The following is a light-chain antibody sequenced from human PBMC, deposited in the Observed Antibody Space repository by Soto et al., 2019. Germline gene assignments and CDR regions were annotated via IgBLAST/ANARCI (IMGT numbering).Light chain of an antibody. J-gene: IGLJ1*01. V-gene: IGLV2-14*01. Sequence: QSVLTQPASVSGSPGQSITISCTGTSSDVGGYNYVSWYQQHPGKAPKLMIYEVSNRPSGVSNRFSGSKSGNTASLTISGIQAEDEADYYCSSYTSSSTFYVFGTGTKLTVL. CDR3: SSYTSSSTFYV. CDR2: EVS. CDR1: SSDVGGYNY.